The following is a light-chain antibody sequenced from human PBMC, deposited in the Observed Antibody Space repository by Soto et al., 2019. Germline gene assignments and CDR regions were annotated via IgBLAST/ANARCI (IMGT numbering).Light chain of an antibody. J-gene: IGKJ4*01. CDR2: DAS. Sequence: EIVMAQSPTTLSVSPGEGATLSCKASQNVYNNLAWYQQRPGQPPRLLIYDASTRATGISARFSGSGYGTEFTLTISSLQSEDFAVYFCQQCRNWPLTCGGVTKV. CDR3: QQCRNWPLT. CDR1: QNVYNN. V-gene: IGKV3-15*01.